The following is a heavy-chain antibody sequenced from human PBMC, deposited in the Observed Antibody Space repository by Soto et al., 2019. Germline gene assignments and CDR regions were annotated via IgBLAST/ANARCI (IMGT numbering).Heavy chain of an antibody. CDR1: GFTFSRHD. D-gene: IGHD5-18*01. V-gene: IGHV3-13*01. CDR3: ARGWLDTAMVSFDY. CDR2: IGTVGDT. Sequence: RLSCAASGFTFSRHDMHWVRQATGKGLEWVSAIGTVGDTYCPGSVKGRFTISRENAKNSLYLQMNGLRAEDTAVYYCARGWLDTAMVSFDYWGQGTPVTVSS. J-gene: IGHJ4*02.